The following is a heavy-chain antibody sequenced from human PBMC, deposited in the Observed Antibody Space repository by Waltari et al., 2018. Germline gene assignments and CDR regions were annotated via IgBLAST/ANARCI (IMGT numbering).Heavy chain of an antibody. D-gene: IGHD3-10*01. CDR2: VRYDGGEK. CDR3: ARGAGLIWFGEADPRRFDY. V-gene: IGHV3-7*01. Sequence: EVQLVESGGGLVQPGGSLTLSCAASGLTFRPCWMTWVRKMPGKGRGGGDKVRYDGGEKVYVDSVKGRFIVSKDNAKNALYLQMNSLRAEDTAVYYCARGAGLIWFGEADPRRFDYWGQGTQVTVSS. J-gene: IGHJ4*02. CDR1: GLTFRPCW.